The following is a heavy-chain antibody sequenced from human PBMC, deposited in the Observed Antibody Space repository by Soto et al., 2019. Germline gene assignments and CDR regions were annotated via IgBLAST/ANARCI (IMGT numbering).Heavy chain of an antibody. V-gene: IGHV3-21*01. Sequence: GGSLRLSCAASGFTFSSYSMNWVRQAPGKGLEWVSSISSSSSYIYYADSVKGRFTISRDNAKNSLYLQMNSLRAEDTAVYYCARVSDEYSSSSGAYYYYYYGMDVWGQGTTVTVSS. CDR3: ARVSDEYSSSSGAYYYYYYGMDV. J-gene: IGHJ6*02. CDR1: GFTFSSYS. D-gene: IGHD6-6*01. CDR2: ISSSSSYI.